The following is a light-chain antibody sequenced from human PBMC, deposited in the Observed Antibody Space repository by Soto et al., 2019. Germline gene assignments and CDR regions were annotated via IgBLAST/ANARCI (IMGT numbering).Light chain of an antibody. J-gene: IGKJ5*01. Sequence: EIVLTQSPVTLSLSPGERATLSCRASQSVSTYLAWYQQKPGQAPRLLIYDASNRATGIPARFSGSGSGTDFTLTISSLEPEDFAVYYCQQRSNWQVTFGQGTRLEMK. CDR1: QSVSTY. CDR2: DAS. V-gene: IGKV3-11*01. CDR3: QQRSNWQVT.